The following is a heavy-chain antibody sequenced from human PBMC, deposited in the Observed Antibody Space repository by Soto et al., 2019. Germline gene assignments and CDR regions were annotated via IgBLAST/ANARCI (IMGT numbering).Heavy chain of an antibody. CDR2: IFYTGTT. Sequence: SETLSLTCSVSGGSISYNSYYWGWIRQPPGKGLEWVGGIFYTGTTYYSPSLKDRVTISVDTSKNSFSLNLASVTAADTAVYFCARLVVVAPVANAWGQGTLVTVSS. CDR1: GGSISYNSYY. V-gene: IGHV4-39*02. CDR3: ARLVVVAPVANA. J-gene: IGHJ5*02. D-gene: IGHD2-2*01.